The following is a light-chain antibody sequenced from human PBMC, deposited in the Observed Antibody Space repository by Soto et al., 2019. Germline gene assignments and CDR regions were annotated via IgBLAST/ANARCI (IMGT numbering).Light chain of an antibody. V-gene: IGKV1-39*01. Sequence: DIQMTQSPSSLSASVGDRVTITCRASQSISSYLNWYQQKPGKAPKLLIYAASSLQGGVPSRFSGSGSGTDFTLTISSLQPEDFATYYCQQRFSTLWTFGQGTKVEI. J-gene: IGKJ1*01. CDR1: QSISSY. CDR2: AAS. CDR3: QQRFSTLWT.